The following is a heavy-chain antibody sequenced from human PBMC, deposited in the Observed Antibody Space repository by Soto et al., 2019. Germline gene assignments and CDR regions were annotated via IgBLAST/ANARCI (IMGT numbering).Heavy chain of an antibody. V-gene: IGHV1-46*01. CDR2: INPSGGST. CDR3: AAAAAGTGWFDP. Sequence: GASVKVSCKASGYTFTSYYMHWVRQAPGQGLEWMGIINPSGGSTSYAQKFQGRGTMTRDTSTSTVYMELSSLRSEDTAVYYCAAAAAGTGWFDPWGQGTLVTVSS. CDR1: GYTFTSYY. J-gene: IGHJ5*02. D-gene: IGHD6-13*01.